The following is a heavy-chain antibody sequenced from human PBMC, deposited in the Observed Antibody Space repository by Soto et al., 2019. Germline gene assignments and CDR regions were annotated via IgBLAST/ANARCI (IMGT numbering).Heavy chain of an antibody. Sequence: ASVKVSCKASGYTFTSYGVSWVRQAPGQGLEWMGWISAYNGNTNYAQKLQGRVTMTTDTSTSTAYMELRSLRSDDTAVYYCARDLYGCSSTSCYPLAYYGMDVWGQGPRSPSP. CDR1: GYTFTSYG. D-gene: IGHD2-2*01. CDR3: ARDLYGCSSTSCYPLAYYGMDV. CDR2: ISAYNGNT. J-gene: IGHJ6*02. V-gene: IGHV1-18*01.